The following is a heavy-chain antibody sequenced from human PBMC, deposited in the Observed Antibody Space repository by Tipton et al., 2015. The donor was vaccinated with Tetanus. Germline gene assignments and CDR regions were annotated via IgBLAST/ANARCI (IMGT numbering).Heavy chain of an antibody. Sequence: TLSLTCDVSGASISSAAWTWIRQPSGKGLEWIGHIFHSGSPNYNPSLKSRVTISIDSSKNQFSLKLTSVTAADTAVYYCARDERYGDYAYWGQGALVTVSS. J-gene: IGHJ4*02. D-gene: IGHD4-17*01. CDR2: IFHSGSP. CDR1: GASISSAA. V-gene: IGHV4-30-2*01. CDR3: ARDERYGDYAY.